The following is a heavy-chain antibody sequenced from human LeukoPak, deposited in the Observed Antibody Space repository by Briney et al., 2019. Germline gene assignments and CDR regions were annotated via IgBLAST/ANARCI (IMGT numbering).Heavy chain of an antibody. V-gene: IGHV1-46*01. CDR1: GYTFTNNF. D-gene: IGHD2-21*01. CDR3: ARDISARDEAWWCDP. Sequence: ASVKVSCKAFGYTFTNNFIHWVRQAPGQGGEWMALISPPGGFTAYAQKFQGRVTLTRDLSTSTEYLDLRSLRSEDTAVYYCARDISARDEAWWCDPWGQGTRVTVSS. CDR2: ISPPGGFT. J-gene: IGHJ5*02.